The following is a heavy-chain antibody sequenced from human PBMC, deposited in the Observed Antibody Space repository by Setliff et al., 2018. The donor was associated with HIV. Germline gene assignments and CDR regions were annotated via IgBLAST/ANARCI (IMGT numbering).Heavy chain of an antibody. Sequence: GESLKISCAASGFAFVGAEIHWVRQASGKGLEWVGRIRNKFNSLATQYGESLEGRFTISRDDSKNTAYLQMRSPKTDDTAVYFCATNVRVPGSSLDSWGPGSLVTVSS. CDR2: IRNKFNSLAT. J-gene: IGHJ1*01. V-gene: IGHV3-73*01. D-gene: IGHD6-19*01. CDR1: GFAFVGAE. CDR3: ATNVRVPGSSLDS.